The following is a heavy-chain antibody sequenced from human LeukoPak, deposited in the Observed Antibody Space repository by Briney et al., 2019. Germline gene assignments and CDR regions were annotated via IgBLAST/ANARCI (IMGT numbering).Heavy chain of an antibody. Sequence: ASVNLSPKASGYTFTGYYMHWVRQAPGQGLEWMGWINPNSGGTNSAQKFQGRVTMTRDTSISTAYMELSSLRSDDTAVYYCARALRRYSTSPGANWGQGTPVTVSS. V-gene: IGHV1-2*02. CDR2: INPNSGGT. J-gene: IGHJ4*02. D-gene: IGHD6-13*01. CDR3: ARALRRYSTSPGAN. CDR1: GYTFTGYY.